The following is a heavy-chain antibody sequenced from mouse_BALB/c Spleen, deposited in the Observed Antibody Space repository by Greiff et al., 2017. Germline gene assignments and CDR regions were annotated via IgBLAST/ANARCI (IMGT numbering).Heavy chain of an antibody. CDR3: ARRGSYGRAYWYFDV. CDR2: ISSGGSYT. Sequence: EVMLVESGGDLVKPGGSLKLSCAASGFTFSSYGMSWVRQTPDKRLEWVATISSGGSYTYYPDSVKGRFTISRDNAKNTLYLQMSSLKSEDTAMYYCARRGSYGRAYWYFDVWGAGTTVTVSS. CDR1: GFTFSSYG. V-gene: IGHV5-6*02. D-gene: IGHD1-1*01. J-gene: IGHJ1*01.